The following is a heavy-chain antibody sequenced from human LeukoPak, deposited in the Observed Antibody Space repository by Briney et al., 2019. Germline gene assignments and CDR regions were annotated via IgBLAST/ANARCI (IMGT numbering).Heavy chain of an antibody. D-gene: IGHD6-6*01. CDR2: ISAYNGNT. J-gene: IGHJ3*02. Sequence: ASVKVSCKASGSTFTSYGISWVRQAPGQGLGWMGWISAYNGNTNYAQKLQGRVTMTTDTSTSTAYMELRSLRSDDTAVYYCASSHDSSFRAFDIWGQGTMVTVSS. V-gene: IGHV1-18*01. CDR3: ASSHDSSFRAFDI. CDR1: GSTFTSYG.